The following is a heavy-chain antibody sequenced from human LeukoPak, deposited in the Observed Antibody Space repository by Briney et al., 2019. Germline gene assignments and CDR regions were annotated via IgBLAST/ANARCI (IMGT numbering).Heavy chain of an antibody. V-gene: IGHV3-30*04. CDR3: AKDRNIVATSATDY. D-gene: IGHD5-12*01. Sequence: GGSLRLSCAASGFTFSSHAMNWVRQAPGKGLEWVAVISYDGSNKYYADSVKGRFTISRDNSKNTLYLQMNSLRAEDTAVYYCAKDRNIVATSATDYWGQGTLVTVSS. CDR1: GFTFSSHA. CDR2: ISYDGSNK. J-gene: IGHJ4*02.